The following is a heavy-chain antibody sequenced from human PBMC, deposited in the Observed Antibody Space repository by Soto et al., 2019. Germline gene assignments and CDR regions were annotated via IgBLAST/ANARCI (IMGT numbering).Heavy chain of an antibody. J-gene: IGHJ4*02. CDR2: IYHSGST. V-gene: IGHV4-4*02. Sequence: QVQLQESGPGLVKPSGTLSLTCAVSGGSISSSNWWSWVRQPPGKGLEWIGEIYHSGSTTYNPSLKSRVTISVDKSKNQFSLKLSSVTAADTAVYYCARDRNYCSSTSCYVLFDYWGQGTLVTVSS. CDR1: GGSISSSNW. D-gene: IGHD2-2*01. CDR3: ARDRNYCSSTSCYVLFDY.